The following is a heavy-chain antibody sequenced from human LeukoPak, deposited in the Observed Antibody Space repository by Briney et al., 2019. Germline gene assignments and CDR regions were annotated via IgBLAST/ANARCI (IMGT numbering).Heavy chain of an antibody. CDR2: ISSGGSVI. CDR3: AKAATGHSSGWYGGDPGFYFDY. V-gene: IGHV3-48*03. Sequence: GGSLRLSCRASGFIFSNYEMNWVRQAPGKGLEWVTYISSGGSVIYYADSVKGRFTISRDNAKNSLYLQMNSLRAEDTAVYYCAKAATGHSSGWYGGDPGFYFDYWGQGTLVTVSS. CDR1: GFIFSNYE. D-gene: IGHD6-19*01. J-gene: IGHJ4*02.